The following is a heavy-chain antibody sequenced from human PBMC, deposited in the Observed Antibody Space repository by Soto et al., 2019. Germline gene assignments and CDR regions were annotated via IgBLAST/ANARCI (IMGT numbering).Heavy chain of an antibody. CDR3: ARDGSSVSYLHDAFEI. Sequence: SDFNLRNHGGRRIIKKKGKGLEWVSLISSDGSSKYYADSVKGRFTISRDNSKNTLYLQMNSLRAEDTAVYYCARDGSSVSYLHDAFEIWGHGTMVT. V-gene: IGHV3-74*01. CDR1: DFNLRNHG. D-gene: IGHD1-26*01. J-gene: IGHJ3*02. CDR2: ISSDGSSK.